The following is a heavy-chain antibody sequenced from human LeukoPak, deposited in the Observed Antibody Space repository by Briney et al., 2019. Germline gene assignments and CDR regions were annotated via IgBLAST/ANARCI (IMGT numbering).Heavy chain of an antibody. Sequence: SETLSLTCAVYGGSFSGYYWSWIRQPPGKGLEWIGEINHSGSTNYNPSLKGRVTISVDTSKNQFSLKLSSVTAADTAVYYCAAGDDYYYYYMDVWGKGTTVTASS. CDR1: GGSFSGYY. CDR2: INHSGST. V-gene: IGHV4-34*01. D-gene: IGHD7-27*01. CDR3: AAGDDYYYYYMDV. J-gene: IGHJ6*03.